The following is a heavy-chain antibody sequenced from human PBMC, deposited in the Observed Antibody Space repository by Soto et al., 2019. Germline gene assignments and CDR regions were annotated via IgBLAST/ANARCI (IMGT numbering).Heavy chain of an antibody. J-gene: IGHJ4*02. CDR2: INNVATII. CDR1: GITFNSYW. V-gene: IGHV3-74*01. CDR3: ASDDGRGLKY. Sequence: EVQLVESGGGLIQPGGSLRLSCAVSGITFNSYWMHWIRQTPGKGLVWVSHINNVATIINYADSVKGRFTISRDNAGNTLYPEMNSLGVEDTATYYCASDDGRGLKYWGQGTLVTVSS.